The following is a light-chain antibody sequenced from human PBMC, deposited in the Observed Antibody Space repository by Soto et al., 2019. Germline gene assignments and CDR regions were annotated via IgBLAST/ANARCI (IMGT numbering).Light chain of an antibody. J-gene: IGKJ1*01. CDR2: KAS. CDR3: QQYNSYST. CDR1: QSISNW. V-gene: IGKV1-5*03. Sequence: DIQMNHSAATLSAYVGDRVTITCRASQSISNWLAWYQQRPGKAPRLLIYKASNLESGVPSRFSGSGSGTEFTLTISGLQPDDFATYYCQQYNSYSTFGQGTKVDIK.